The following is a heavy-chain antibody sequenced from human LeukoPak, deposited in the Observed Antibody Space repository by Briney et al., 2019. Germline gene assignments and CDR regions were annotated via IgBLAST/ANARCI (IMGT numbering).Heavy chain of an antibody. V-gene: IGHV4-59*01. CDR1: GGSISGYY. Sequence: SETLSLTCTVSGGSISGYYWTWIPQPPGKGLEWIGFIFYSGTTNYNPSLKSRVTISVDTSKNQFSLKLSSVTAADTAVYYCARDPSQKSGTSYFGYWGQGTLVTVSS. CDR2: IFYSGTT. CDR3: ARDPSQKSGTSYFGY. J-gene: IGHJ4*02. D-gene: IGHD1-26*01.